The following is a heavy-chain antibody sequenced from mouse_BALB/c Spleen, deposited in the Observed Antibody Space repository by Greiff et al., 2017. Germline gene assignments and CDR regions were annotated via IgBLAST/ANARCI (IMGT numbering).Heavy chain of an antibody. Sequence: EVQLQESGAELVRPGALVKLSCKASGFNIKDYYMHWVKQRPEQGLEWIGWIDPENGNTIYDPKFQGKASITADTSSNTAYLQLSSLTSEDTAVYYCAGMYGNSFAYWGQGTLVTVSA. CDR1: GFNIKDYY. J-gene: IGHJ3*01. D-gene: IGHD2-10*02. V-gene: IGHV14-1*02. CDR3: AGMYGNSFAY. CDR2: IDPENGNT.